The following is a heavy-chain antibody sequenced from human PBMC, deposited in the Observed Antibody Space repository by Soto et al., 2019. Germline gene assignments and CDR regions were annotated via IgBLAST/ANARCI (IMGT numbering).Heavy chain of an antibody. V-gene: IGHV4-4*07. CDR2: IFTSGNT. CDR1: GGSMNDYY. CDR3: ARGVGIDVAAHGMDV. D-gene: IGHD6-6*01. Sequence: PSETLSLTCTVSGGSMNDYYWSWIRQPAGKGLEWIERIFTSGNTNYNPSLRSRLTISVDTSKNQFSLKLSSVTAADTAVYYCARGVGIDVAAHGMDVWGQGTTVTVSS. J-gene: IGHJ6*02.